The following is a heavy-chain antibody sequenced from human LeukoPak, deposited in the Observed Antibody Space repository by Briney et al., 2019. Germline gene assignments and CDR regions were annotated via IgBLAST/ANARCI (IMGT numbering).Heavy chain of an antibody. J-gene: IGHJ4*02. CDR3: ARDKSDSSGYYYLGY. CDR2: INPTGGST. D-gene: IGHD3-22*01. V-gene: IGHV1-46*01. CDR1: GYTFPSYF. Sequence: ASVKVSCKASGYTFPSYFMHWVRQAPGQGLEWMGIINPTGGSTTYAQKFQGRVTMTRDTSTSTVYMELSSLRSDDTAVYYCARDKSDSSGYYYLGYWGQGTLVTVSS.